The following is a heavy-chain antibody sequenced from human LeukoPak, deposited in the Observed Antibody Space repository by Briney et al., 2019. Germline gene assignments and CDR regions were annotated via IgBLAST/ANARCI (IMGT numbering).Heavy chain of an antibody. V-gene: IGHV1-46*01. J-gene: IGHJ6*02. Sequence: ASVEVSCKASGYTFTSYYMHWVRQAPGQGLEWMGIINPSGGSTSYAQKFQGRVTMTRDTSTSTVYMELSSLRSEDTAVYYCARSPGILGEDYYYYYGMDVWGQGTTVTVSS. CDR2: INPSGGST. CDR1: GYTFTSYY. D-gene: IGHD4-17*01. CDR3: ARSPGILGEDYYYYYGMDV.